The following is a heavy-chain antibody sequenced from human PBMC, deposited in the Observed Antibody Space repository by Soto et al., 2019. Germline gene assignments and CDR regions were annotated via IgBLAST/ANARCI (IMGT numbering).Heavy chain of an antibody. V-gene: IGHV1-18*01. CDR1: GYTFTSYG. J-gene: IGHJ4*02. CDR3: ARLSTGHYDILTGYYDY. CDR2: ISAYNGNT. D-gene: IGHD3-9*01. Sequence: GASVKVSCKASGYTFTSYGISWVRQAPGQGLEWMGWISAYNGNTNYAQKLQGRVTMTTDTSTSTAYMELRSLRSDDTAVYYCARLSTGHYDILTGYYDYWGQGTLVTVS.